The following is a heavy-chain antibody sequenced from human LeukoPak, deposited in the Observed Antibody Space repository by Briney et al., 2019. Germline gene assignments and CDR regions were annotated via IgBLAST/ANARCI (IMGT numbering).Heavy chain of an antibody. Sequence: ASVKVSCKASGYTFTSYYMHWVRQAPGQGLEWMGIINPSGGSTSYAQKFQGRVTMTRDTSTSTVYMELSSLRSEDTAAYYCARVGVRHTGDDYWGQGTLVTVSS. CDR1: GYTFTSYY. CDR3: ARVGVRHTGDDY. CDR2: INPSGGST. J-gene: IGHJ4*02. V-gene: IGHV1-46*01. D-gene: IGHD3-3*01.